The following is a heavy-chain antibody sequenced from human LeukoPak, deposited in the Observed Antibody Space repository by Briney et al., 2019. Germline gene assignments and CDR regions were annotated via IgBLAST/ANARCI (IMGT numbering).Heavy chain of an antibody. Sequence: GGSLRLSCAASGFTFTTYWMSWVRQAPGKGLEWVANIKQDGTEKYYVDSVKGRFTISRDNAKNSLYLQMNSLRAEDTAVYYCAKDQRYSSGWYGGGFDYWGQGTLVTVSS. V-gene: IGHV3-7*01. D-gene: IGHD6-19*01. CDR3: AKDQRYSSGWYGGGFDY. CDR1: GFTFTTYW. CDR2: IKQDGTEK. J-gene: IGHJ4*02.